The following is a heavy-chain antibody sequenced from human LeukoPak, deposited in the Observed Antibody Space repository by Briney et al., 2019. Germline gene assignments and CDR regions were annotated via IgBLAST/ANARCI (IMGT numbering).Heavy chain of an antibody. J-gene: IGHJ4*02. CDR1: GFTFSRYS. CDR2: IGSSGSTI. V-gene: IGHV3-48*02. Sequence: GGSLRLSCAASGFTFSRYSMNWVRQAPGKGLEWVSYIGSSGSTIYYADSVKGRFTISGDNAKNSLYLQMNSLRDEDTAVYYCARLWGYCSGGSCYSTPYWGQGTLVTVSS. D-gene: IGHD2-15*01. CDR3: ARLWGYCSGGSCYSTPY.